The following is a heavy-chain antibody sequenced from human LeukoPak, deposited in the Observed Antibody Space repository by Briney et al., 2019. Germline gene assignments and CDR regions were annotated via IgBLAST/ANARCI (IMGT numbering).Heavy chain of an antibody. CDR1: GYSFTSFA. CDR2: INPYNGET. D-gene: IGHD3-10*01. J-gene: IGHJ4*02. CDR3: ARNGRVRRVVKDLFEY. V-gene: IGHV1-18*01. Sequence: ASVKVSCKASGYSFTSFAISWVRQAPGQGLEWMGWINPYNGETNYAQKLQGRVTMTTDTSTSTAYMELRNLRTDDTAMYYCARNGRVRRVVKDLFEYWGQGTLVAVSS.